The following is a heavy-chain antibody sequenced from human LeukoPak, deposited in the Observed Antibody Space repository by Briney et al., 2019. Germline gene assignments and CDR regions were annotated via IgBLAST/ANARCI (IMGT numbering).Heavy chain of an antibody. Sequence: GGSLRLSCAASEFTFSIYAMSWVRQAPGKGLEWVSTVSPSGDSTYYADSVKGRFTISRDNSKNTPYLQMNGLRAEDTAVYHCAKDPLGYCSGSSYFHYFDYWGQGTLVTVSS. V-gene: IGHV3-23*01. CDR2: VSPSGDST. CDR1: EFTFSIYA. J-gene: IGHJ4*02. CDR3: AKDPLGYCSGSSYFHYFDY. D-gene: IGHD2-15*01.